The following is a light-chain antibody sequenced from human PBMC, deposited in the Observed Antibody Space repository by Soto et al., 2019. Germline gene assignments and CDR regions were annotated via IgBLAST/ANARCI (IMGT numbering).Light chain of an antibody. CDR3: QQRANWPHT. CDR2: DAS. Sequence: EIVLTQSPATLSLSPGERATLSCRASQSLGGYLVLYRQTPGQAPRLLIHDASNRAPGIPARISGSGSGTDFTLTITSLEPEDSAVYYCQQRANWPHTFGQGTKLEIK. CDR1: QSLGGY. V-gene: IGKV3-11*01. J-gene: IGKJ2*01.